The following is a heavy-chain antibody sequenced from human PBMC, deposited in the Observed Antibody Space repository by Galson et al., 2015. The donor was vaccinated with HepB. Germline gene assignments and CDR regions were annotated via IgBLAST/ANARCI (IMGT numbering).Heavy chain of an antibody. CDR2: IIPIFGTA. Sequence: SVKVSCKASGGTFSSYAISWVRQAPGQGLEWMGGIIPIFGTANYAQKFQGRVTITADESTSTAYMELSSLRSEDTAVYYCARGRVDTFGGVIDPPVFDYWGQGTLVTVSS. D-gene: IGHD3-16*02. V-gene: IGHV1-69*13. CDR1: GGTFSSYA. J-gene: IGHJ4*02. CDR3: ARGRVDTFGGVIDPPVFDY.